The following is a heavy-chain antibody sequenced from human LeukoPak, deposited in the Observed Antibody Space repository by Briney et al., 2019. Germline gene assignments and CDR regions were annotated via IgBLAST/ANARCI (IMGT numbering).Heavy chain of an antibody. V-gene: IGHV3-9*01. CDR1: GFTFDDYA. CDR3: AINGGGDSGYGNFDY. J-gene: IGHJ4*02. CDR2: INWNSDSI. Sequence: GGSLRLSCTVSGFTFDDYAMHWVRQVPGKGLEWVSGINWNSDSIGYADSVKGRFTTSRDNAKNSLYLQMNSLRAEDTAFYYCAINGGGDSGYGNFDYWGQGTLVTVSS. D-gene: IGHD5-12*01.